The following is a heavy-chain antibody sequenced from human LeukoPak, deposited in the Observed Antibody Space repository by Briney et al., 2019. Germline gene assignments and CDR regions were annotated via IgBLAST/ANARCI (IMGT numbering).Heavy chain of an antibody. J-gene: IGHJ4*02. CDR3: ARDGSGGGWRYFDY. V-gene: IGHV3-23*01. CDR1: GFTFSNYD. D-gene: IGHD6-19*01. CDR2: IRASDGYT. Sequence: GGSLRLSCAASGFTFSNYDMSWVRQAPGKGLEWVSIIRASDGYTYYGDSVKGRFTISRDNSENTLFLQMNSLRAEDTAVYYCARDGSGGGWRYFDYWGQGALVTVSS.